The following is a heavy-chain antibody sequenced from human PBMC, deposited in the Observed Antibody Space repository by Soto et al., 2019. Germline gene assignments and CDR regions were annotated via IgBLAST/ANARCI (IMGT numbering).Heavy chain of an antibody. J-gene: IGHJ6*02. CDR3: ARFRGSYGLDV. CDR2: IIPILGIA. D-gene: IGHD3-10*01. CDR1: GGTFSSYT. V-gene: IGHV1-69*02. Sequence: QVQLVQSGAEVKKPGSSVKVSCKASGGTFSSYTISWVRQAPGQGLEWMGRIIPILGIANYAQKFQGRVTSTADKSTSTAYMELSSLRSEDPAVYYCARFRGSYGLDVWGQGTTVTVSS.